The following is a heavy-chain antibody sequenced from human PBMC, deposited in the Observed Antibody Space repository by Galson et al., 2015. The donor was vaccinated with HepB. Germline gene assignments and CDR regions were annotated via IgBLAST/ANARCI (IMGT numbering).Heavy chain of an antibody. J-gene: IGHJ4*02. Sequence: SLRLSCAASGFTFSSYAMGWVRQAPGKGLEWVSAISGSGGSTYYADSVKGRFTISRDNSKNTLYLQMNSLRAEDTAVYYCAKDPHGAFYYYGSGSYLDLWGQGTLVTVSS. CDR2: ISGSGGST. CDR1: GFTFSSYA. V-gene: IGHV3-23*01. D-gene: IGHD3-10*01. CDR3: AKDPHGAFYYYGSGSYLDL.